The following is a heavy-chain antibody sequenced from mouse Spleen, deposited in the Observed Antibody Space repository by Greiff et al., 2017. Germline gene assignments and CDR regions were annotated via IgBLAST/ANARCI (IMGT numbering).Heavy chain of an antibody. CDR1: GYTFTDYY. Sequence: QVQLQQSGAELVRPGASVKLSCKASGYTFTDYYINWVKQRPGQGLEWIARIYPGSGNTYYNEKFKGKATLTAEKSSSTAYMQLSSLTSEDSAVYFCAREANYGSDDYWGQGTTLTVSS. CDR2: IYPGSGNT. D-gene: IGHD1-1*01. CDR3: AREANYGSDDY. V-gene: IGHV1-76*01. J-gene: IGHJ2*01.